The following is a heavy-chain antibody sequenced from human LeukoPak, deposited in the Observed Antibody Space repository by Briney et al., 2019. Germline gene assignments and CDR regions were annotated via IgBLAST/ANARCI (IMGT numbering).Heavy chain of an antibody. CDR2: IGTYGGDT. V-gene: IGHV1-18*01. D-gene: IGHD3-22*01. CDR1: TSR. J-gene: IGHJ5*01. CDR3: ARDLWNFYDDSGYNRDFDS. Sequence: ASVKVSCKATSRISWVRQAPGQGLEWMGWIGTYGGDTYYAQKFQGRITATTDTSTSTVYMELRNLRSDDTAVYYCARDLWNFYDDSGYNRDFDSWGQGTLVTVSS.